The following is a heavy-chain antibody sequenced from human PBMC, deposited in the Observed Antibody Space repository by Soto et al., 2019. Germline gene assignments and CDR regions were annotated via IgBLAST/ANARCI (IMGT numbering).Heavy chain of an antibody. Sequence: QVQLVESGGGVVQPGRSLRLSCAASGFTFSSYAMHWVRQSPGKWLEWVAVISYDGSNKYYADSVKGRFTISRDNSKNTLYLQMNSLRAEDTAVYYCARDPGIHYYDGMDVWGQGTTVTVSS. J-gene: IGHJ6*02. CDR3: ARDPGIHYYDGMDV. CDR1: GFTFSSYA. D-gene: IGHD6-13*01. CDR2: ISYDGSNK. V-gene: IGHV3-30-3*01.